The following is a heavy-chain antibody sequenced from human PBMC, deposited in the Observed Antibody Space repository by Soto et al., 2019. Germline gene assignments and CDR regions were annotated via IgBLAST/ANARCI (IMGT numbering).Heavy chain of an antibody. Sequence: QVQLQESGPGLLKPSQTLSLTCTVSGGSISSGSYYWSWIRHHPGKGLEWIGNIYYSGTTYYNPSLKSRLTIAVDTSKNQSPLKLNSVTAADTAVYYCARGLVTMVRGVIAKINPWGQGNLVTVSS. CDR1: GGSISSGSYY. J-gene: IGHJ5*02. V-gene: IGHV4-31*03. CDR2: IYYSGTT. CDR3: ARGLVTMVRGVIAKINP. D-gene: IGHD3-10*01.